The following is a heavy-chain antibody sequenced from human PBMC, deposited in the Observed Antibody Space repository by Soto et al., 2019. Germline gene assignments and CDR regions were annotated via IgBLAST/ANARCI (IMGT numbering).Heavy chain of an antibody. CDR2: IYYSGST. CDR1: GCSISSSSYY. D-gene: IGHD3-10*01. CDR3: ASRGSGSYYYYYYGMDV. J-gene: IGHJ6*02. Sequence: PSETLSLTCTFSGCSISSSSYYWGWIRQPPGKGLEWIGSIYYSGSTYYNPSLKSRVTISVDTSKNQFSLKLSSVTAADTAVYYCASRGSGSYYYYYYGMDVWGQGTTVTVSS. V-gene: IGHV4-39*01.